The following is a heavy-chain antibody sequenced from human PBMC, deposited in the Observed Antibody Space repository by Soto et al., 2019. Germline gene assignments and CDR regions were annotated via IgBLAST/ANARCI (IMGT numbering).Heavy chain of an antibody. CDR1: GFTFSSYA. J-gene: IGHJ5*02. D-gene: IGHD5-18*01. V-gene: IGHV3-23*01. CDR2: ISGSGGST. Sequence: EVQVLESGGGLVQPGGSLRLSCAASGFTFSSYAMSWVRQAPGKGLEWVSAISGSGGSTYYADSVKGRFTISRDNSKSTLYLQMNSLRADDTAVYYCAKVMVKNWFDPWGQGTLVTVSS. CDR3: AKVMVKNWFDP.